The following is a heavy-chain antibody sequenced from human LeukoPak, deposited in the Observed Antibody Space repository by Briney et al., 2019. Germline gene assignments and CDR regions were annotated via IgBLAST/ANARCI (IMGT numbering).Heavy chain of an antibody. Sequence: PGGSLRLSCAASGFTFSSYWMHWVREARGKGVGWVSRINSDGRSTIYADSVKGRFTISRDNAKNTLYLQMNSLRAEDTAVYYCAREVDTAMVIGFDYWGQGTLVTVSS. CDR3: AREVDTAMVIGFDY. J-gene: IGHJ4*02. CDR2: INSDGRST. CDR1: GFTFSSYW. D-gene: IGHD5-18*01. V-gene: IGHV3-74*01.